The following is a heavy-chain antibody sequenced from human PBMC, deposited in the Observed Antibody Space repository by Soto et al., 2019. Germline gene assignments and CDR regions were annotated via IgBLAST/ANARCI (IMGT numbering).Heavy chain of an antibody. V-gene: IGHV3-48*03. CDR1: GFTFSSYE. Sequence: PGGSLRLSCAASGFTFSSYEMNWVRQAPGKXLEWVSYISSSGSTIYYADSVKGRFTISRDNAKNSLYLQMNSLRAEDTAVYYCARDQVIMVRGVILFTRRFYGMDVWRQRTTVTVCS. CDR3: ARDQVIMVRGVILFTRRFYGMDV. D-gene: IGHD3-10*01. J-gene: IGHJ6*02. CDR2: ISSSGSTI.